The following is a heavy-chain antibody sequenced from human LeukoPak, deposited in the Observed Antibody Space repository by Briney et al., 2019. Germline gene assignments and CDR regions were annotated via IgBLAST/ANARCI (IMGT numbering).Heavy chain of an antibody. J-gene: IGHJ4*02. Sequence: SGGSLKLSCAASGFTFSTYAMSWVRQAPGKGLEWVSATSVSAGSTYYADSVKGRFTISRDNSKNTLYLQMNSLRAEDTAVYYCAKEIGTVVRGVTHWGQGTLVTVSS. CDR2: TSVSAGST. D-gene: IGHD3-10*01. CDR1: GFTFSTYA. CDR3: AKEIGTVVRGVTH. V-gene: IGHV3-23*01.